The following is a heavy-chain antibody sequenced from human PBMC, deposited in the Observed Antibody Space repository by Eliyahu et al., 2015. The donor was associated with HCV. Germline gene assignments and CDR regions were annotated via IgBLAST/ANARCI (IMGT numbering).Heavy chain of an antibody. V-gene: IGHV1-69*01. D-gene: IGHD3-22*01. CDR2: IIPIFGTA. Sequence: QVQLVQSGAEVKKPGSSVKVXCKAXGGTFSSYAISWVRQAPGQGLEWMGGIIPIFGTANYAQKFQGRVTITADESTSTAYMELSSLRSEDTAVYYCARVGGLRYYDSSGYYSDYWGQGTLVTVSS. CDR3: ARVGGLRYYDSSGYYSDY. CDR1: GGTFSSYA. J-gene: IGHJ4*02.